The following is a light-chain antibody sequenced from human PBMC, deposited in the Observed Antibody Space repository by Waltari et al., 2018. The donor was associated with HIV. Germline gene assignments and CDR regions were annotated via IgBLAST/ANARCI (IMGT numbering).Light chain of an antibody. CDR3: AAWNDNLSGVV. CDR1: SSNLGRFY. CDR2: RKN. V-gene: IGLV1-47*01. Sequence: QSVLSQPPSASGTPGQRVHIPSSGSSSNLGRFYVSWYRQVPGTTPQLLIYRKNQRPSGVPDRFSGSKSGTSASLAISGLRSEDEAYYYCAAWNDNLSGVVFGGGTELTVL. J-gene: IGLJ2*01.